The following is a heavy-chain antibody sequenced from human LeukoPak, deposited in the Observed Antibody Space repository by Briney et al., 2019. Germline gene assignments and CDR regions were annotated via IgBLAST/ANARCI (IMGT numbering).Heavy chain of an antibody. CDR2: IIPIFGTA. D-gene: IGHD3-22*01. V-gene: IGHV1-69*05. Sequence: SVKVSCKASGGTFSSYAISWVRQAPGQGLEWMGGIIPIFGTANYAQKFQGRVTITTDESTSTAYMELSSLRSEDTAVYYCASPTRSSGYYYRFDYWGQGTLVTVSS. CDR3: ASPTRSSGYYYRFDY. J-gene: IGHJ4*02. CDR1: GGTFSSYA.